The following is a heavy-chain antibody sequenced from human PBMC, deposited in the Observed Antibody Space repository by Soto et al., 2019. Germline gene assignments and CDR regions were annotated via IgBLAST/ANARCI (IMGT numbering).Heavy chain of an antibody. CDR3: AKATATGGGAFDI. D-gene: IGHD2-8*02. J-gene: IGHJ3*02. CDR1: GFTCSSYD. CDR2: ILVGGNT. V-gene: IGHV3-23*01. Sequence: PGGSLRLSCAASGFTCSSYDMGWVRQAPGKGLEWVSTILVGGNTYYADSVKGRFTISRDNSKNTLYLQMNSLTAGDTAVYYCAKATATGGGAFDICGQGTMVTVSS.